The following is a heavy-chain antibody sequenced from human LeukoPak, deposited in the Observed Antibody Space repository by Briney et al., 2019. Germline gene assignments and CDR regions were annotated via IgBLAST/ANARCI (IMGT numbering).Heavy chain of an antibody. CDR3: ARGHDFWSGYYGHYYYYGMDV. J-gene: IGHJ6*02. CDR2: MNPNSGNP. CDR1: GYTFTSYD. Sequence: ASVKVSCKASGYTFTSYDINWVRQATGQGLEWMGWMNPNSGNPGYAQKFQGRVTITRNTSISTAYMELSSLRSEDTAVYYCARGHDFWSGYYGHYYYYGMDVWGQGTTVTVSS. V-gene: IGHV1-8*01. D-gene: IGHD3-3*01.